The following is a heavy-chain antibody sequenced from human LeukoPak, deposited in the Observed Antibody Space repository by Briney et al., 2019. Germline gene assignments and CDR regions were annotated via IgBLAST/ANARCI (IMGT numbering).Heavy chain of an antibody. CDR1: VFTFSSYS. V-gene: IGHV3-48*02. CDR2: ISSSSSTM. J-gene: IGHJ4*02. CDR3: VRSDDY. Sequence: GGSLRLSCAASVFTFSSYSMNWVRQAPGKGLEWISYISSSSSTMYYADSVKGRFTISRDNAKNSLYLQMNSLRDEDTAVYYCVRSDDYWGQGTLVTVSS.